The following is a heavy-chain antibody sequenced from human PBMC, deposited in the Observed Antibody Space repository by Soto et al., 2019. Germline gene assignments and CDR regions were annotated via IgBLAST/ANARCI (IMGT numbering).Heavy chain of an antibody. CDR2: ISGSGGST. CDR1: GFTFSSYA. J-gene: IGHJ4*02. D-gene: IGHD2-2*01. Sequence: GGSLRLSCAASGFTFSSYAMSWVRQAPGKGLEWVSAISGSGGSTYYADSVKGRFTISRDNSKNTLYLQMNSLRAEDTAVYYCAKGPSAMPHPYYFDYWGQGTLVTVSS. V-gene: IGHV3-23*01. CDR3: AKGPSAMPHPYYFDY.